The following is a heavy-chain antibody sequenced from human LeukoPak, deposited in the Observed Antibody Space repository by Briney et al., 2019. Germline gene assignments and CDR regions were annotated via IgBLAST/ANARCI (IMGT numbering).Heavy chain of an antibody. CDR3: ASLCCSSTSCKAGGYYYGMDV. D-gene: IGHD2-2*01. Sequence: PGGSLRLSCAASGFTFSIYAMNWVRQAPGKGLEWVSSISSSSSYIYYADSVKGRFTISRDNAKNSLYLQMNSLRAEDTAVYYCASLCCSSTSCKAGGYYYGMDVWGQGTTVTVSS. J-gene: IGHJ6*02. V-gene: IGHV3-21*01. CDR1: GFTFSIYA. CDR2: ISSSSSYI.